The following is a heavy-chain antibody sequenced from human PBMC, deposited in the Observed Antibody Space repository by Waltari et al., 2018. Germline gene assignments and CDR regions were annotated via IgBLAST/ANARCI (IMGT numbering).Heavy chain of an antibody. D-gene: IGHD3-10*01. J-gene: IGHJ6*03. CDR1: GGSISSVSYY. Sequence: QVQLQESGPGLVKPSQTLSLPCTVSGGSISSVSYYWTWIRQPAGKGLEWIGRIYTSGSTNYNPALKSRVTISVDTSKNQFSLKLSSVTAADTAVYYCAREFGGVYYYYMDVWGKGTTVTVSS. V-gene: IGHV4-61*02. CDR2: IYTSGST. CDR3: AREFGGVYYYYMDV.